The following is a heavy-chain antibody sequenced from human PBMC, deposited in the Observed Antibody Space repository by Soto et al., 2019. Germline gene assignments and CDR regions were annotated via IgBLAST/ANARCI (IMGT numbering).Heavy chain of an antibody. V-gene: IGHV3-23*01. Sequence: SLRLSCAASGFTFSSYAMSWVRQAPGKGLEWVSAISGSGGSTYYADSVKGRFTISRDNSKNTLYLQMNSLRAEDTAVYYCAKAGQVEDWPRGRMRNRQYYFDYWGQGTLVTVSS. CDR2: ISGSGGST. CDR3: AKAGQVEDWPRGRMRNRQYYFDY. CDR1: GFTFSSYA. D-gene: IGHD3-9*01. J-gene: IGHJ4*02.